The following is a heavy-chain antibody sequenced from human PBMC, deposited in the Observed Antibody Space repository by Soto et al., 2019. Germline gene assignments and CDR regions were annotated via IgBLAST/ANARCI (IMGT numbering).Heavy chain of an antibody. D-gene: IGHD2-21*01. CDR2: IGTAGDT. J-gene: IGHJ6*02. CDR3: ARNRPHSPYYGMDV. Sequence: GGSLRLSCADSGFTFSSYDMHWVRQATGKGLEWVSAIGTAGDTYYPGSVKGRFTISRENAKNSLYLQMNSLRAGDTAVYYCARNRPHSPYYGMDVWGQGTTVTVSS. CDR1: GFTFSSYD. V-gene: IGHV3-13*01.